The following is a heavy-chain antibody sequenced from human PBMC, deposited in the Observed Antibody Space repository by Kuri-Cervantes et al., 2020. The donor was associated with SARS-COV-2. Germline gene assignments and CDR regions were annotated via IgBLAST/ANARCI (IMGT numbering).Heavy chain of an antibody. CDR2: TYYSGST. J-gene: IGHJ4*02. CDR3: ARSYVDTAMVISILFDY. D-gene: IGHD5-18*01. Sequence: GSLRLSCTVSGGSISSSSYYWGWIRQPPGKGLEWIGSTYYSGSTYYNPSLKSRVTISVDTSKNQFSLKLSSVTAADTAVYYCARSYVDTAMVISILFDYWGQGTLVTVSS. CDR1: GGSISSSSYY. V-gene: IGHV4-39*01.